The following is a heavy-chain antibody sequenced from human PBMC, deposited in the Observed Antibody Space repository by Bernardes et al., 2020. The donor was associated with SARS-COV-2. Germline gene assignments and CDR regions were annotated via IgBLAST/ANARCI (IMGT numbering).Heavy chain of an antibody. CDR3: ARGQLVLGFFFGWNNWFDP. CDR2: INHSGST. V-gene: IGHV4-34*01. Sequence: SETLSLTCAVYGGSFSGYYWSWIRQPPGKGLEWIGEINHSGSTNYNPSLKSRVTISVDTSKNQFSLKLSSVTAADTAVYYCARGQLVLGFFFGWNNWFDPWGQGTLVTVSS. D-gene: IGHD6-13*01. CDR1: GGSFSGYY. J-gene: IGHJ5*02.